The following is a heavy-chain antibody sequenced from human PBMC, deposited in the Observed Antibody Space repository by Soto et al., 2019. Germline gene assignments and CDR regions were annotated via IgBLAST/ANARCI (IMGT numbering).Heavy chain of an antibody. D-gene: IGHD6-19*01. V-gene: IGHV2-70*11. CDR1: GFSLSTSGMC. J-gene: IGHJ4*02. Sequence: SGPTLVNPTQTLTLTCTFSGFSLSTSGMCVSWIRQPPGKALEWLARIDWDDDKYYSTSLKTRLTISKDTSKNQVVLTMTNMDPVDTATYYCARIRFNVGAVAEYYFDYWGQGTLVTVSS. CDR2: IDWDDDK. CDR3: ARIRFNVGAVAEYYFDY.